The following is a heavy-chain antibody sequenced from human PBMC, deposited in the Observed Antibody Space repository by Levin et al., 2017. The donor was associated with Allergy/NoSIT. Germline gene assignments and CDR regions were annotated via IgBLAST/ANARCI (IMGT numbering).Heavy chain of an antibody. CDR3: AKNRGVIRPNDY. CDR1: GFSFSTYA. CDR2: ISGSGDST. J-gene: IGHJ4*02. D-gene: IGHD3-10*01. V-gene: IGHV3-23*01. Sequence: QAGGSLRLSCAASGFSFSTYAMSWVRQAPGKGLEWVSAISGSGDSTYYADSVKGRFTISRDNSKNTLYLQMNSLRAEDTAIYYCAKNRGVIRPNDYWGLGTLVTVSS.